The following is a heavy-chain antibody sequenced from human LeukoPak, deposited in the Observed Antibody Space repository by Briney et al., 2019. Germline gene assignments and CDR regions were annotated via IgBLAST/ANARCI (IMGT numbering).Heavy chain of an antibody. CDR2: ISWNSGSI. J-gene: IGHJ4*02. CDR3: ALQTGVITGLDY. CDR1: GFTFDDYA. V-gene: IGHV3-9*03. Sequence: SLRLSCAASGFTFDDYAMHWVRQAPGKGLEWVSGISWNSGSIGYADSVKGRFTISRDNAKNSLYLQMNSLRAEDMALYYCALQTGVITGLDYWGQGTLVTVSS. D-gene: IGHD3-10*01.